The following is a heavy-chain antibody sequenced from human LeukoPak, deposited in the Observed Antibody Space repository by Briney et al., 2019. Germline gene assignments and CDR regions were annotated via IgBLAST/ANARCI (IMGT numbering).Heavy chain of an antibody. CDR1: GYTFTSYD. V-gene: IGHV1-8*01. CDR2: MNLNSGNT. CDR3: ARQRPLVN. J-gene: IGHJ4*02. Sequence: GASVKVSCKVSGYTFTSYDINGVRRATGQGLEWRGWMNLNSGNTGYAQKFQGRVTMTRNTSISTAYMELSSLRSEDTAVNYCARQRPLVNWGQGTLVTVSS.